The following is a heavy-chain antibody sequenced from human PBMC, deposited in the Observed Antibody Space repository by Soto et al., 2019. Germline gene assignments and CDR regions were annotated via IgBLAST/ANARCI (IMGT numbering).Heavy chain of an antibody. CDR2: ISQGGSYK. D-gene: IGHD6-19*01. V-gene: IGHV3-23*01. Sequence: PGGSLRLSCAASEFTLTNYGMTWVRQAPGKGLEWVSKISQGGSYKYYTDSVKGRFTISRDNSKNTLYLQMNSLIAEDTAVYYCANGYSSGWRGGYYFDYWGQGTLVTVSS. J-gene: IGHJ4*02. CDR1: EFTLTNYG. CDR3: ANGYSSGWRGGYYFDY.